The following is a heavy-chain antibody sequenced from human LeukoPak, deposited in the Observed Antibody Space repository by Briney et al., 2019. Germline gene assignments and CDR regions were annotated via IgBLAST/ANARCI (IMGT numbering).Heavy chain of an antibody. CDR3: ARDKSIGDCSSTSCYIEGWFDP. Sequence: PSQTLSLTCTVSGGSISSYYWSWIRQPPGKGLEWIGYIYYSGSTNYNPSLKSRVTISVDTSKNQFSLKLSSVTAADTAVYYCARDKSIGDCSSTSCYIEGWFDPWGQGTLVTVSS. CDR2: IYYSGST. CDR1: GGSISSYY. D-gene: IGHD2-2*02. J-gene: IGHJ5*02. V-gene: IGHV4-59*01.